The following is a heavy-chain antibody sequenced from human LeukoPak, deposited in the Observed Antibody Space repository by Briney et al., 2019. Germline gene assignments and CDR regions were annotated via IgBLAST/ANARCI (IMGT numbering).Heavy chain of an antibody. CDR1: GFTFSSYA. J-gene: IGHJ3*02. D-gene: IGHD4-17*01. CDR3: ASLRGDYGDLPPDDAFDI. CDR2: ISYDGSNK. V-gene: IGHV3-30-3*01. Sequence: PGGSLRLSCAASGFTFSSYAMHWVRQAPGKGLEWVAVISYDGSNKYYADSVKGRFTISRDNAKNSLYLQMNSLRAEDTAVYYCASLRGDYGDLPPDDAFDIWGQGTMVTVSS.